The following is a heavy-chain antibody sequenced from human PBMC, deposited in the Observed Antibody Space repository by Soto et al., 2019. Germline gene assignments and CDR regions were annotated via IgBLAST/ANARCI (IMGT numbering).Heavy chain of an antibody. V-gene: IGHV3-23*01. D-gene: IGHD3-10*01. J-gene: IGHJ4*02. CDR1: GSTFGSFS. Sequence: GGSVRLSXAASGSTFGSFSMSWVSQPPGKGLEWVSGFRTGGDDGTTYYAGSVKGRLTISRDNSKNTLYLQMNSLRAEDTAIYHCAKKVNTGPGSQYFDYWGQGTLVTVSS. CDR2: FRTGGDDGTT. CDR3: AKKVNTGPGSQYFDY.